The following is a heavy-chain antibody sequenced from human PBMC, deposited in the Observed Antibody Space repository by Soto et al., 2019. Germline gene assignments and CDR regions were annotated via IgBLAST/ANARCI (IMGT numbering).Heavy chain of an antibody. Sequence: ASVKVSCKASGYTFTSYYMHWVRQAPGQGLEWMGIINPSGGSTSYAQKFQGRVTMTRDTSTSTVYMELSSLRSEDTAVYYCARDREGFLEKELERTAPDVDYWGQGTLVTVSS. CDR2: INPSGGST. CDR3: ARDREGFLEKELERTAPDVDY. J-gene: IGHJ4*02. D-gene: IGHD3-3*01. V-gene: IGHV1-46*03. CDR1: GYTFTSYY.